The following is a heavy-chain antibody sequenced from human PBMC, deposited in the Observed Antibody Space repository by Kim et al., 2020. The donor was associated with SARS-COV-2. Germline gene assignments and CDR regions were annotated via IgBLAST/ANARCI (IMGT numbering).Heavy chain of an antibody. CDR3: AKDSIIAEY. CDR2: ISGSGGST. Sequence: GGSLRLSCAASGLTFSSYAMSWVRQAPGKGLEWVSVISGSGGSTYYTDSVKGRFTISRDNSKNTLYLQMNSLRAEDTAVYYCAKDSIIAEYWGQGTLVTVSS. D-gene: IGHD3-10*01. J-gene: IGHJ4*02. CDR1: GLTFSSYA. V-gene: IGHV3-23*01.